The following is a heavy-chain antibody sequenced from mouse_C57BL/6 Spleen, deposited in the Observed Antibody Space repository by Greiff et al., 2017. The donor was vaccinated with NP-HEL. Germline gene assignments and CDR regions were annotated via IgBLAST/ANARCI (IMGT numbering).Heavy chain of an antibody. CDR3: AKILFYDGYLWFAY. Sequence: EVKLMESEGGLVQPGSSMKLSCTASGFTFSDYYMAWVRQVPEKGLEWVANINYDGSSTYYLDSLKSRFIISRDNAKNILYLQMSSLKSEDTATYYCAKILFYDGYLWFAYWGQGTLVTVSA. V-gene: IGHV5-16*01. J-gene: IGHJ3*01. CDR2: INYDGSST. D-gene: IGHD2-3*01. CDR1: GFTFSDYY.